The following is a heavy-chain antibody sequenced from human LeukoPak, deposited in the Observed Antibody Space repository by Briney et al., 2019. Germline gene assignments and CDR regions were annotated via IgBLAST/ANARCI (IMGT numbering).Heavy chain of an antibody. D-gene: IGHD4-17*01. CDR3: AKEGDYGDYVEYFDY. CDR1: GFTFSSYW. J-gene: IGHJ4*02. Sequence: PGGSLRLSCAASGFTFSSYWMSWVRQAPGKGLEWVSAISGSGGSTYYADSVKGRFTISRDNSKNTLYLQMNSLRAEDTAVYYCAKEGDYGDYVEYFDYWGQGTLVTVSS. V-gene: IGHV3-23*01. CDR2: ISGSGGST.